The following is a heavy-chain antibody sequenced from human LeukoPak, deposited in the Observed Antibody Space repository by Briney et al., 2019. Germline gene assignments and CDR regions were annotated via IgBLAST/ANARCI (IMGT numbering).Heavy chain of an antibody. CDR2: INPNSGGT. V-gene: IGHV1-2*02. Sequence: GASVKVSCKASGGTLSSYAISWVRQAPGQGLEWMGWINPNSGGTNYAQKFQGRVTMTRDTSISTAYMELSRLRSDDTAVYYCARDCSQQLVTGNWFDPWGQGTLVTVSS. D-gene: IGHD6-13*01. CDR3: ARDCSQQLVTGNWFDP. J-gene: IGHJ5*02. CDR1: GGTLSSYA.